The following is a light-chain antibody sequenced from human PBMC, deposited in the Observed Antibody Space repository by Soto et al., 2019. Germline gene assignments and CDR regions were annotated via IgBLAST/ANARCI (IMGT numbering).Light chain of an antibody. Sequence: VVTQSPLSLPFTLVQASSISCMSSQSLVHRDGNTYLSWFRQKAGQAPQPLIYEVSNRFSGVPERFSGSGSRTDFTLKISRVEADDVGIYYCMQAIDIPWTFGQGTKVDIK. CDR3: MQAIDIPWT. J-gene: IGKJ1*01. V-gene: IGKV2-29*03. CDR2: EVS. CDR1: QSLVHRDGNTY.